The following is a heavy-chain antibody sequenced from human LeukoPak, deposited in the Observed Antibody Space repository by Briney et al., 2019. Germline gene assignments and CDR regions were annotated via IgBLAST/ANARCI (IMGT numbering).Heavy chain of an antibody. J-gene: IGHJ4*02. CDR3: ARDTHPPYYFDY. CDR2: ISSSGSTI. CDR1: GFTFSSYE. V-gene: IGHV3-48*03. Sequence: PGGSLRLSCAASGFTFSSYEMNWVRQAPGKGLEWVSYISSSGSTIYYADSVKGRFTISRDNAKNSLYLQMNSLRAEDTAVYYCARDTHPPYYFDYWGQGTLVTVSS.